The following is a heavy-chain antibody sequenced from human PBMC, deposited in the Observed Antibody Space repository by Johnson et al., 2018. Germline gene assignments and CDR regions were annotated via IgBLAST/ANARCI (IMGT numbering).Heavy chain of an antibody. J-gene: IGHJ6*02. CDR2: ISYDGSNK. D-gene: IGHD1-14*01. CDR1: GFTFSSYA. V-gene: IGHV3-30*04. Sequence: QVQLVESGGGVVQPGRSLRLSCAASGFTFSSYAMHWVRQAPGKGLEWVAVISYDGSNKYHADSVKGRFTISRDNSKNTLYRQMNSLRAEDTAVYYCARAPGAYYYYGMDVWGQGTTVTVSS. CDR3: ARAPGAYYYYGMDV.